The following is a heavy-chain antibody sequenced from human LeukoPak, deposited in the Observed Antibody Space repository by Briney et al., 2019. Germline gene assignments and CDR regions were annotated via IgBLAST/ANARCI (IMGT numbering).Heavy chain of an antibody. CDR1: WFIVSNKY. Sequence: PGGSLRLSCAASWFIVSNKYMRWVRQARGRGLGWVSIIYTGGSTYYADSGKGRFTISRDNSKNTLYLQMNSLRVEDTAVYYCARGGIQLWLPMADWGQGTLVTVHS. V-gene: IGHV3-53*01. D-gene: IGHD5-18*01. CDR2: IYTGGST. J-gene: IGHJ4*02. CDR3: ARGGIQLWLPMAD.